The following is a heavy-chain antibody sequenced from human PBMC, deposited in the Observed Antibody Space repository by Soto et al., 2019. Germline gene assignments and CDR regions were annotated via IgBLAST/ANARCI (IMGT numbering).Heavy chain of an antibody. J-gene: IGHJ4*02. CDR2: IYYSGST. CDR1: GGSISSYY. D-gene: IGHD1-7*01. V-gene: IGHV4-59*01. Sequence: SETLSLTCTVSGGSISSYYWSWIRQPPGKGLEWIGYIYYSGSTNYNPSLKSRVTISVDTSKNQFSLKLSSVTAADTAVYYCARDMELSGIDYWGQGTLVTAPQ. CDR3: ARDMELSGIDY.